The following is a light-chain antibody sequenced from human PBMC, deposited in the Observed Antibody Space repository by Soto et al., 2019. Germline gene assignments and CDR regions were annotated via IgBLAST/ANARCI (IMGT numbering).Light chain of an antibody. J-gene: IGKJ5*01. CDR3: HQRSNWPIT. V-gene: IGKV1-39*02. CDR1: QSISNH. Sequence: ASVEYRVIITCRASQSISNHLNWYQQKPGKAPKLLIFAASSLQSGVPSRFSGSRSGPDFTLTISSLEPEDFAVYYRHQRSNWPITFGQGTRLEIK. CDR2: AAS.